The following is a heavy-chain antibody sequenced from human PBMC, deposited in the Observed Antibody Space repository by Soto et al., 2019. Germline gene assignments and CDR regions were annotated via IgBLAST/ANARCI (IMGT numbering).Heavy chain of an antibody. D-gene: IGHD6-19*01. J-gene: IGHJ4*02. Sequence: GASVKVSCKASGYTFTSYAMHWVRQAPGQRLEWMGWINAGNGNTKYSQKFQGRVTITRDTSASTAYMELSSLRSEDTAVYYCARGTGIAVAGRLDYWGQGTLVTVSS. V-gene: IGHV1-3*01. CDR1: GYTFTSYA. CDR2: INAGNGNT. CDR3: ARGTGIAVAGRLDY.